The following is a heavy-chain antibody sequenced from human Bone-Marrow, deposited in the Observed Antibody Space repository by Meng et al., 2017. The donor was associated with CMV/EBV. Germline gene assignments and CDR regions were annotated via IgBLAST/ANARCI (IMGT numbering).Heavy chain of an antibody. CDR1: GYTFTGHY. CDR2: INPQSGDT. V-gene: IGHV1-2*02. CDR3: ARDMTSTWYGGSDS. Sequence: ASVKVSCKASGYTFTGHYMHWVRQAPGQGLEWMGWINPQSGDTNYAQNFQGTVTLTRDTSISTAYMELSTLRSDDTAMYYCARDMTSTWYGGSDSWGQGTRVTGSS. D-gene: IGHD3-10*01. J-gene: IGHJ4*02.